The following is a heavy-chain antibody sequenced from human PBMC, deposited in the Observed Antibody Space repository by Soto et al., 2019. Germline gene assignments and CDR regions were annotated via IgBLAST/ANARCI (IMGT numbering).Heavy chain of an antibody. V-gene: IGHV4-34*01. CDR1: GGSFSGYY. CDR3: VRHPHPLKLSLWFDN. J-gene: IGHJ4*02. CDR2: ISHSGGT. Sequence: PSETLSLTCAVYGGSFSGYYWTWIRQPPGTGLEWIGEISHSGGTNYNPSLKSRVTISVDTSKNQFSLKLTSVTAADTAVYYCVRHPHPLKLSLWFDNWGQGTLVTVSS. D-gene: IGHD5-18*01.